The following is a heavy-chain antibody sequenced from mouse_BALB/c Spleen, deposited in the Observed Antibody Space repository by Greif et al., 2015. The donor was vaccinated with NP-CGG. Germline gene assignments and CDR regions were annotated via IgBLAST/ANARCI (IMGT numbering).Heavy chain of an antibody. D-gene: IGHD4-1*02. CDR3: ARDSNLAWVAY. J-gene: IGHJ3*01. V-gene: IGHV1S29*02. CDR1: GYTFTDYN. CDR2: IYPYNGGT. Sequence: EVQLQQSGPELVKPGASVKISCKASGYTFTDYNMHWVKQSHGKSLEWIGYIYPYNGGTGYNQKFKSKATLTVDNSSSTAYMELRSLTSEGSAVYYCARDSNLAWVAYWGQGTLVTVSA.